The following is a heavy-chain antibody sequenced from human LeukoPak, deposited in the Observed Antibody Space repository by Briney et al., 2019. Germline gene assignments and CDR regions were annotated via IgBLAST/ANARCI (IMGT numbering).Heavy chain of an antibody. D-gene: IGHD2-15*01. J-gene: IGHJ6*03. CDR2: INHSGST. Sequence: PSETLSLTCAVYGGSFSGYYWSRIRQPPGKGLEWIGEINHSGSTNYNPSLKSRVTISVDTSENQFSLKLSSVTAADTAVYYCARPRGHCSGGSCYYYMDVWGKGTTVTVSS. CDR1: GGSFSGYY. V-gene: IGHV4-34*01. CDR3: ARPRGHCSGGSCYYYMDV.